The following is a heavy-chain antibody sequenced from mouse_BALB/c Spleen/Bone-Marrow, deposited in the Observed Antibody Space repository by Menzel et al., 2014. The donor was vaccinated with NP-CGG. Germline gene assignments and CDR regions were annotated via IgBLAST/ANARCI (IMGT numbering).Heavy chain of an antibody. CDR1: GFTFSSFG. J-gene: IGHJ4*01. D-gene: IGHD1-1*01. CDR2: ISSGSSTI. Sequence: EVKLMESGGGLVQPGGSRKLSCAASGFTFSSFGMHWVRQAPEKGLEWVAYISSGSSTIYYADTGKGRFTISRDNPKNTLFLQMTSLRSEDAAMYYCARGAYYYGSSYDAMDYWGQGTSVTVSS. CDR3: ARGAYYYGSSYDAMDY. V-gene: IGHV5-17*02.